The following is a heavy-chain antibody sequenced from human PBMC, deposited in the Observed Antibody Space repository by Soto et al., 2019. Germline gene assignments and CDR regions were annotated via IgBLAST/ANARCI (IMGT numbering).Heavy chain of an antibody. D-gene: IGHD3-10*01. CDR1: GGTFSSYA. CDR3: ARGDVGFGELTFYYYYGMDV. Sequence: ASVKVSCKASGGTFSSYAISWVRQAPGQGLEWMGGIIPIFGTANYAQKFQGRVTITADKSTSTAYMELSSLRSEDTAVYYCARGDVGFGELTFYYYYGMDVWGQGTTVTVSS. CDR2: IIPIFGTA. V-gene: IGHV1-69*06. J-gene: IGHJ6*02.